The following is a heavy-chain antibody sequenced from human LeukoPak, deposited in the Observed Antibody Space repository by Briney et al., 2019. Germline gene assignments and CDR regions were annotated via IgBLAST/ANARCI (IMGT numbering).Heavy chain of an antibody. V-gene: IGHV1-18*01. CDR2: ISAYNGDT. CDR3: ARGSDSSGWYGVY. J-gene: IGHJ4*02. Sequence: ASVKVSCKTSGYIFAHNGISWVRQAPGQGPEWMGWISAYNGDTNYAQNFQGRVTMTRDTSTSTVYMELRSLRSDDTAVYYCARGSDSSGWYGVYWGQGTLVTVSS. D-gene: IGHD6-19*01. CDR1: GYIFAHNG.